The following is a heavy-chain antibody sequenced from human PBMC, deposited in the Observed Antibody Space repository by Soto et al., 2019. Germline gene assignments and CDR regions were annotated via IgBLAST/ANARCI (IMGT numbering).Heavy chain of an antibody. CDR1: GASINNYY. V-gene: IGHV4-59*07. CDR2: IYDSGST. CDR3: ARGTKYYYQGMDV. Sequence: SGTLSLACTGSGASINNYYWTWIRQPPGKGLEWIGYIYDSGSTSYNPSLKSRLTISVDTSKNQFSLKLKSVTAADTAVYYCARGTKYYYQGMDVWGQGTKVTGSS. J-gene: IGHJ6*02.